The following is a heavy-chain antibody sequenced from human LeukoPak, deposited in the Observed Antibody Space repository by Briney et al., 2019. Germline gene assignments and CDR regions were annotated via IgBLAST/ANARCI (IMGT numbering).Heavy chain of an antibody. CDR2: MNPNSGNT. J-gene: IGHJ4*02. CDR1: GYTFTSYD. CDR3: ARGDDGIAAAESDY. Sequence: ASVKVSCKASGYTFTSYDINWVRQATGQGLEWMGWMNPNSGNTGYAQKFQGRVTMTRNTSISTAYMELSSLRSEDTAVYYCARGDDGIAAAESDYWGQGTLVTVSS. V-gene: IGHV1-8*01. D-gene: IGHD6-13*01.